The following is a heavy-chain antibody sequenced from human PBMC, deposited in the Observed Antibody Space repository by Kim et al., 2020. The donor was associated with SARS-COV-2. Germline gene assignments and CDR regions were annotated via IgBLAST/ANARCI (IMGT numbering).Heavy chain of an antibody. J-gene: IGHJ4*02. CDR3: ARRLYYHAGIYYPFDF. D-gene: IGHD1-26*01. CDR1: GFTFSSYA. Sequence: GGSLRLSCAASGFTFSSYAMYWVRQAPGKGLDGVAGRSFDGRQKYYAYSVKGRVTISRDRSKNTMYVQMDSLRPDDTAFYYCARRLYYHAGIYYPFDFWGQGTLVTVSS. CDR2: RSFDGRQK. V-gene: IGHV3-30*04.